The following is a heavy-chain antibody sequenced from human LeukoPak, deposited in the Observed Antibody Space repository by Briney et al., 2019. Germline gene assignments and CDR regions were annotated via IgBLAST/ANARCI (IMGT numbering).Heavy chain of an antibody. V-gene: IGHV2-5*02. Sequence: SGPTLVNPTQTLTLTCTFSGFSLSTSGVSVGWIRQPPGKALEWLALIYWDDDKRYCPSLKSRLTITKGTSKNQVVLTMTNMDPVDTATYYCAHMVVAVAGAQILHFDYWGQGTLVTVSS. CDR2: IYWDDDK. J-gene: IGHJ4*02. D-gene: IGHD6-19*01. CDR1: GFSLSTSGVS. CDR3: AHMVVAVAGAQILHFDY.